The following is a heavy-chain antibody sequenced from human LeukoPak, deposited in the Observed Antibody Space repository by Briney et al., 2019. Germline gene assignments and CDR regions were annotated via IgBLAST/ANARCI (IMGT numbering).Heavy chain of an antibody. CDR1: GYTFSNND. J-gene: IGHJ4*02. CDR3: ARDRATVTYDY. D-gene: IGHD4-17*01. V-gene: IGHV1-8*02. CDR2: MNPISGNT. Sequence: ASVKVSCKASGYTFSNNDINWVRQATGQGLEWMGWMNPISGNTGFAQKFQGRVTMTRDTSISTAYMELSRLRSDDTAVYYCARDRATVTYDYWGQGTLVTVSS.